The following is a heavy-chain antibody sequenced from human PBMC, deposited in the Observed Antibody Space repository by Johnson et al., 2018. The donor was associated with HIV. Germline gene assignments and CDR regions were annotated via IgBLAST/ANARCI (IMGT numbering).Heavy chain of an antibody. CDR2: ISYDGSNK. Sequence: QEQLVESGGGVVQPGRSLRLSCAASGFTFSSYAMHWVRQAPGKGLEWVAVISYDGSNKYYADSVKGRFTISRDNSKNTLYLQMNSLRAEDTAVYYCARVEGGSSSNAFDIWGQGTMVTVSS. D-gene: IGHD6-13*01. CDR1: GFTFSSYA. J-gene: IGHJ3*02. V-gene: IGHV3-30-3*01. CDR3: ARVEGGSSSNAFDI.